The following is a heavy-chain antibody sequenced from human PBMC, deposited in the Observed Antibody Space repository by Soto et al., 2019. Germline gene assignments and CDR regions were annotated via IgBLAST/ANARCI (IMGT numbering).Heavy chain of an antibody. Sequence: TLSLTCTVSGGSVNSGSQYWSWIRQPPGKGLEWIGYLYYSGSTDYNPSLKSRVTISLDTPKNQFSLKLSSVTAADTAVYFCARLEGLATISYYFDFWGPGALVTVSS. V-gene: IGHV4-61*01. J-gene: IGHJ4*02. CDR3: ARLEGLATISYYFDF. D-gene: IGHD3-9*01. CDR1: GGSVNSGSQY. CDR2: LYYSGST.